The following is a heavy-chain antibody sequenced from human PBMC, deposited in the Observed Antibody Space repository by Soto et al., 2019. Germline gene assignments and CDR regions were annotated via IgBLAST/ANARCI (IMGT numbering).Heavy chain of an antibody. CDR3: ARGGIVVVPAAQNNWFDP. Sequence: SETLSLTCAVYGGSFSGYYWSWIRQPPGKGLEWIGEINHSGSTNYNPSLKSRVTISVDTSKNQFSLKLSSVTAADTAVYYCARGGIVVVPAAQNNWFDPWGQGTLVTVSS. CDR1: GGSFSGYY. D-gene: IGHD2-2*01. V-gene: IGHV4-34*01. CDR2: INHSGST. J-gene: IGHJ5*02.